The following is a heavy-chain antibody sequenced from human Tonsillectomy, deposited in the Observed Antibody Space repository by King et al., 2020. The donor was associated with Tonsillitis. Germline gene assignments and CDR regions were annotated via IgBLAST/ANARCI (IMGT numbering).Heavy chain of an antibody. CDR1: GFTFSGSA. J-gene: IGHJ5*02. CDR2: IRSKANNYAT. V-gene: IGHV3-73*01. D-gene: IGHD3-16*01. Sequence: VQLVESGGGLVQPGGSLKLSCAASGFTFSGSAMHRVRQASGKGLEWVGRIRSKANNYATAYAASVKGRFTISRDDSKNTAYLQMNSLKTEDTAVYYCTRSPRGWFDPWGQGTLVTVSS. CDR3: TRSPRGWFDP.